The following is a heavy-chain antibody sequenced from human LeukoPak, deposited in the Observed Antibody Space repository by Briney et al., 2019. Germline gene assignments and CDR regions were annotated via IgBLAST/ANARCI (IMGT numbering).Heavy chain of an antibody. CDR2: IYYSGST. CDR1: GASISSSNYY. V-gene: IGHV4-39*01. J-gene: IGHJ5*02. CDR3: ARATVTMDWFDP. Sequence: SETLSLTCTVSGASISSSNYYWGWLRQPPGKGLEWIGSIYYSGSTSYNPSLQSRVTISVDTAKNQFSLKLSSVTAADTAVYYCARATVTMDWFDPWGQGTLVTVSS. D-gene: IGHD4-17*01.